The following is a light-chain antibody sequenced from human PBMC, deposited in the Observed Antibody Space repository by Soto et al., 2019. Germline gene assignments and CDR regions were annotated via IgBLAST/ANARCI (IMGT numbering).Light chain of an antibody. CDR3: SSYTSSSPRV. Sequence: QSALTQPASVSGSPGQSITISCTGTSSDVGGYNYVSWYQQHPGKAPKLMIYDVSNRPSGVSNRFSGSKSGNTASLSISGPQAEDEADYYCSSYTSSSPRVFGTGTKVTVL. J-gene: IGLJ1*01. V-gene: IGLV2-14*01. CDR1: SSDVGGYNY. CDR2: DVS.